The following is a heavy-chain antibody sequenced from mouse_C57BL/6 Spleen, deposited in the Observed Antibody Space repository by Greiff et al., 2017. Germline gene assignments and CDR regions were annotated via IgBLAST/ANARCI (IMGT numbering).Heavy chain of an antibody. CDR3: AKLTDWYFDV. CDR2: ISYDGSN. V-gene: IGHV3-6*01. Sequence: ESGPGLVKPSQSLSLTCSVTGYSITSGYYWNWIRQFPGNKLEWMGYISYDGSNNYNPSLKNRISITRDTSKNQFFLKLNSVTTEDTATYYCAKLTDWYFDVWGTGTTVTVSS. CDR1: GYSITSGYY. J-gene: IGHJ1*03. D-gene: IGHD4-1*01.